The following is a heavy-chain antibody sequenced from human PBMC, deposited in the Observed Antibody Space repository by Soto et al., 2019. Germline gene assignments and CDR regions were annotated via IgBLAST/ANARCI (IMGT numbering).Heavy chain of an antibody. CDR3: ARHFENYDFWSGYYKYYFDY. V-gene: IGHV1-18*01. CDR1: GYTFTSYG. D-gene: IGHD3-3*01. Sequence: RASVKVSCKASGYTFTSYGISWVRQAPGQGLEWMGWISAYNGNTNYAQKLQGRVTMTTDTSTSTAYMELRSLRSDDTAVYYCARHFENYDFWSGYYKYYFDYWGQGTLVTVSS. J-gene: IGHJ4*02. CDR2: ISAYNGNT.